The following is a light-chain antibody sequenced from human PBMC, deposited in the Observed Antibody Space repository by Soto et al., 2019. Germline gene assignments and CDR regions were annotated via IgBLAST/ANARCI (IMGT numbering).Light chain of an antibody. CDR2: EVS. V-gene: IGLV2-14*01. J-gene: IGLJ1*01. CDR1: SSDVGGYTY. Sequence: QSVLTQPASVSGSPGQSITISCTGTSSDVGGYTYVSWYQQHPGKAPEVIIYEVSNRPSGVSNRFSGSKSGNTASLTISGLQAEDEADYFCSSYNSSSTPYVFGTGTKV. CDR3: SSYNSSSTPYV.